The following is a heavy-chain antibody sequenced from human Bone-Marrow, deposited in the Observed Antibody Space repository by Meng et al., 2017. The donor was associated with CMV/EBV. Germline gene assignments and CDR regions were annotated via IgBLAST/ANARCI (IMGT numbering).Heavy chain of an antibody. CDR3: AREPRIAAAGTKTGGYYYGMDV. CDR2: INPNSGGT. Sequence: ASVKVSCKASGYTFTSYYMHWVRQAPGQGLEWMGWINPNSGGTNYAQKFQGRVTMTRDTSISTAYMELSRLRSDDTAVYYCAREPRIAAAGTKTGGYYYGMDVWGQGTTVTVSS. D-gene: IGHD6-13*01. CDR1: GYTFTSYY. V-gene: IGHV1-2*02. J-gene: IGHJ6*02.